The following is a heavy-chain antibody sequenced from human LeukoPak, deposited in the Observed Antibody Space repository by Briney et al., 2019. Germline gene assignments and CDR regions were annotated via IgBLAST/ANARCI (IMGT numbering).Heavy chain of an antibody. CDR3: AREDIVVVPAAIRDYYYYGMDV. CDR1: GFTFSSYW. CDR2: IKQDGSEK. V-gene: IGHV3-7*01. J-gene: IGHJ6*02. Sequence: GGSLRLSCAASGFTFSSYWMSWVRQAPGKGLEWVANIKQDGSEKYYVDSVKGRFTISRDNAKNSLYLQMNCLRAEDTAVYYCAREDIVVVPAAIRDYYYYGMDVWGQGTTVTVSS. D-gene: IGHD2-2*01.